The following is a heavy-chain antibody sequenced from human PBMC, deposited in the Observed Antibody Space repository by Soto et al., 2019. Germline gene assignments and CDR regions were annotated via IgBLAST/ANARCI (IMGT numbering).Heavy chain of an antibody. D-gene: IGHD2-15*01. J-gene: IGHJ3*02. V-gene: IGHV1-69*06. Sequence: GASVKVSCKASGGTFSSYAISWVRQAPGQGLEWMGGIIPIFGTANYAQKFQGRVTITADKSTSTAYMELSSLRSEDTAVYYCARGEKNWGCSGGSCWAFAFDIWGQGTMVTV. CDR2: IIPIFGTA. CDR3: ARGEKNWGCSGGSCWAFAFDI. CDR1: GGTFSSYA.